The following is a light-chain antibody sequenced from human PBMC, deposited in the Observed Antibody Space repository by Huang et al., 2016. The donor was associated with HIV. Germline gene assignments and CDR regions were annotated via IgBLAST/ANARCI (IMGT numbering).Light chain of an antibody. J-gene: IGKJ4*01. CDR2: GAS. CDR3: QQYGTSPLT. CDR1: QSVSNDY. V-gene: IGKV3-20*01. Sequence: DIVLTQSPGTLSLSPGQRATLSCRASQSVSNDYLAWYQQKPGQAPRLLIYGASSRVTGFPDRFSVSGSGTDFTLTISRLEPEDFAVYYCQQYGTSPLTFGGGTKVEIK.